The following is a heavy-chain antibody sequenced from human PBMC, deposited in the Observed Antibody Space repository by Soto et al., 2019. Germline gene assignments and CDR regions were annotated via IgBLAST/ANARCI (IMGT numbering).Heavy chain of an antibody. D-gene: IGHD1-1*01. J-gene: IGHJ4*02. CDR3: ARGPQLEPRCDY. CDR2: IYYSGST. Sequence: QVQLQESGPGLVKPSQTLSLTCTVSGGSISSGGYYWSWIRQHPGKGLEWIGYIYYSGSTYYNPSPQSRVTISVDTSKNQFTLKLSSVTAADTAVYYCARGPQLEPRCDYWGQGTLVSVAS. V-gene: IGHV4-31*03. CDR1: GGSISSGGYY.